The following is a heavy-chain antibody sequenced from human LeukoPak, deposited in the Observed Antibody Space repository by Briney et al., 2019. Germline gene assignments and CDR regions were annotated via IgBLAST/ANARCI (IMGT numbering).Heavy chain of an antibody. J-gene: IGHJ4*02. CDR3: VKGGHNYLFDY. CDR1: GFTFSIYG. Sequence: GRSLRLSCAASGFTFSIYGMHWVRQAPGKGLEWVAVVWSDGNDKYYADSVKGRFTISRDNSKSTLYLQMNSLRAEDTAVHSCVKGGHNYLFDYWGQGTLVTVSS. V-gene: IGHV3-33*06. CDR2: VWSDGNDK. D-gene: IGHD1-20*01.